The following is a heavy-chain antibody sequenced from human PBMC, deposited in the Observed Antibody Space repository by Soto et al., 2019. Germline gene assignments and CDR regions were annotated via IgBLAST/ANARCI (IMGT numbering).Heavy chain of an antibody. J-gene: IGHJ3*02. CDR3: ARDRDPGFYFDSSGSVAGAFYI. CDR2: INPNSGGT. V-gene: IGHV1-2*04. CDR1: GYTFTGYY. D-gene: IGHD3-22*01. Sequence: ASVKVSCKASGYTFTGYYMHWVRQAPGQGLEWMGWINPNSGGTNYAQKFQGWVTMTRDTSISTAYMELSRLRSDDTAVYYCARDRDPGFYFDSSGSVAGAFYIWGQGTMVTVSS.